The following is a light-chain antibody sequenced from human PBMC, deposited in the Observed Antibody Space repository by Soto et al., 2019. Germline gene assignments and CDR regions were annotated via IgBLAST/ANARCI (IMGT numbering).Light chain of an antibody. Sequence: QSVLTQPPSVSGAPGQRVTISCTGSSSNIGAGYNVNWYQQFPGTAPKFLIYGNSNRPSGVPDRFSGSKSGTSASLAITGLQAEDEADYFCQSYDSSLSGWVFGGGTKLTV. J-gene: IGLJ3*02. CDR3: QSYDSSLSGWV. V-gene: IGLV1-40*01. CDR1: SSNIGAGYN. CDR2: GNS.